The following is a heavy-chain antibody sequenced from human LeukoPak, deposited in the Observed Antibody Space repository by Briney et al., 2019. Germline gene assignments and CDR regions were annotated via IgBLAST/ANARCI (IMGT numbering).Heavy chain of an antibody. CDR2: IRYDGSNK. V-gene: IGHV3-30*02. Sequence: GGSLRLSCAASGFTFSSYGMHWVRQAPGKGLEWVAFIRYDGSNKYYADSVKGRFTISRDNSKNTLYLQMNSLRAEDTAVYYCAKDLVGYCSSTSCYEGASGFDYWGQGTLVTVSS. D-gene: IGHD2-2*01. CDR3: AKDLVGYCSSTSCYEGASGFDY. CDR1: GFTFSSYG. J-gene: IGHJ4*02.